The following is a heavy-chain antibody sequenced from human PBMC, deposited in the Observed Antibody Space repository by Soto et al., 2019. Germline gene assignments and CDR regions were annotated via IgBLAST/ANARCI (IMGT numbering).Heavy chain of an antibody. J-gene: IGHJ3*02. V-gene: IGHV3-33*01. CDR1: GFTFSSYG. Sequence: QVQLVESGGGVVQPGRSLRLSCAASGFTFSSYGMHWVRQAPGKGLEWVAVIWDDGSNKYYADSVKGRFTISRDNSKNTLYLQMNSLRAEDTAGYYCAREQQQLVYAFSIWGQGTMVTLSS. CDR2: IWDDGSNK. CDR3: AREQQQLVYAFSI. D-gene: IGHD6-13*01.